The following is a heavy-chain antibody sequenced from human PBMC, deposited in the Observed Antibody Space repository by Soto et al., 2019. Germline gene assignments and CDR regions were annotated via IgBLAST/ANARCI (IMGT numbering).Heavy chain of an antibody. Sequence: GGSLRLSCAASVFIFDNYAIHWVRQAPGKGLDWVSGISWDSGTIDYADSVKGRFTISRDNAKSSVYLQMNNLRAEDTAVYYCAKAGRGRSGWYYAFDIWGQGTMVTVSS. J-gene: IGHJ3*02. V-gene: IGHV3-9*01. CDR2: ISWDSGTI. CDR3: AKAGRGRSGWYYAFDI. CDR1: VFIFDNYA. D-gene: IGHD6-19*01.